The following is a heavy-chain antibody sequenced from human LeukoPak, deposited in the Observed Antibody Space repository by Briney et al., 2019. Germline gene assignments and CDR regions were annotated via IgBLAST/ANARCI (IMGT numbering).Heavy chain of an antibody. J-gene: IGHJ3*02. Sequence: KPSQTLSLTCTVSGGSISSGDYYWRWIRQPPGKGLEWIGYIYYSGSTYYNPSLKSRVTISVDTSKNQFSLKLSSVTAADPAVDYCARARGLYCSSTSCDADAFDIWGQGTMVTVSS. CDR1: GGSISSGDYY. CDR2: IYYSGST. V-gene: IGHV4-30-4*08. D-gene: IGHD2-2*01. CDR3: ARARGLYCSSTSCDADAFDI.